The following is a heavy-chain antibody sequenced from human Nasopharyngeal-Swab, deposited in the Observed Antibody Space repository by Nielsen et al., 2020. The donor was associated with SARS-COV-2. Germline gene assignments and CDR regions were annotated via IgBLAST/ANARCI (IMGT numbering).Heavy chain of an antibody. V-gene: IGHV3-30-3*01. CDR1: GFTFTSYA. J-gene: IGHJ4*02. CDR3: ARVRVGTTNFDY. D-gene: IGHD1-26*01. CDR2: ISYDGSNK. Sequence: GESLQTSCAASGFTFTSYAMHWVRQAPGQWLEWMAVISYDGSNKYYSDSVKGRFTISRDNSKNTLYLQMNSLRAEDTAVYYCARVRVGTTNFDYWGQGTLVTVSS.